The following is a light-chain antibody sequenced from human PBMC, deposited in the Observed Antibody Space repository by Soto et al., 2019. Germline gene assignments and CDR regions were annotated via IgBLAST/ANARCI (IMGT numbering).Light chain of an antibody. Sequence: QSALTQPPSVSGSPGQSITISCTGTSSDIGHYDCVSWYQQHRGKAPQLMLYQVTNRPSGVSNRFSASKSGNTASLTISGLDAEDEDDYYCTSGTSDYTWVFGGGTKLTVL. CDR2: QVT. V-gene: IGLV2-14*03. CDR1: SSDIGHYDC. J-gene: IGLJ3*02. CDR3: TSGTSDYTWV.